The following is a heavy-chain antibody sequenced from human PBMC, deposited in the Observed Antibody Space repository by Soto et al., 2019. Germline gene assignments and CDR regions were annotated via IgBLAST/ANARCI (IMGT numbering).Heavy chain of an antibody. V-gene: IGHV4-30-4*01. J-gene: IGHJ6*04. CDR1: GGSISSGDYY. CDR3: ARDGVYDIPYYYYGMDV. Sequence: SETLSLTCTVSGGSISSGDYYWSWIRQPPGKGLEWIGYIYYSGSTYYNPSLKSRVTISVDTSKNQFSLKLSSVTAADTAVYYCARDGVYDIPYYYYGMDVWGEGTTVTVSS. D-gene: IGHD3-9*01. CDR2: IYYSGST.